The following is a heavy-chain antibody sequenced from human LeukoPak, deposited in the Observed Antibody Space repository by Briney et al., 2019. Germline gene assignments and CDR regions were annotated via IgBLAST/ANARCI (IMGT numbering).Heavy chain of an antibody. CDR3: ARDGYGAGSYGWFDR. CDR2: IYSGST. V-gene: IGHV4-59*01. D-gene: IGHD3-10*01. Sequence: PSETLSLTCSVSGASITSSYWRWIRQTPGKGLEWIGNIYSGSTNYNPSFESRVTVSLDTSKNQFSLRLTSVTAADTALYYCARDGYGAGSYGWFDRWGQGTLVTISS. CDR1: GASITSSY. J-gene: IGHJ5*02.